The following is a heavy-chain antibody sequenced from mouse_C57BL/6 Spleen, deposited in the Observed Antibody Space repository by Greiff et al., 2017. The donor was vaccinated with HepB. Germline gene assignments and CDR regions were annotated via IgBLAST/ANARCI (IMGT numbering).Heavy chain of an antibody. CDR1: GYAFSSYW. V-gene: IGHV1-80*01. CDR3: ARDYGSRHWYFDV. D-gene: IGHD1-1*01. CDR2: IDPGDGDT. Sequence: VQLQQSGAELVKPGASVKISCKASGYAFSSYWMHWVKQRPGRGLEWIGKIDPGDGDTNYNGKFKGKATLTADKSSSTAYMQLSSLTSEDSAVYFCARDYGSRHWYFDVWGTGTTVTVSS. J-gene: IGHJ1*03.